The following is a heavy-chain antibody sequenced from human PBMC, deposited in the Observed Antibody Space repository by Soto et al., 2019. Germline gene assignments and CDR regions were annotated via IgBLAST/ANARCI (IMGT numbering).Heavy chain of an antibody. Sequence: GASVKVSCKASGYTFTGYYMHWVRQAPGQGLEWMGWINPNSGGTNYAQKFQGWVTMTRDTSISTAYMELSRLRSDDTAVYYCARHIHYGTTDWFDPWGQGTLVTVSS. CDR2: INPNSGGT. V-gene: IGHV1-2*04. D-gene: IGHD4-17*01. J-gene: IGHJ5*02. CDR3: ARHIHYGTTDWFDP. CDR1: GYTFTGYY.